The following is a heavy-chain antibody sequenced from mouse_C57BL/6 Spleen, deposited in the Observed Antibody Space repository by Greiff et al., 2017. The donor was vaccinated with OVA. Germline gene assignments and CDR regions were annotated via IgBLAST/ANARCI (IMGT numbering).Heavy chain of an antibody. D-gene: IGHD3-2*02. V-gene: IGHV1-82*01. CDR2: IYPGDGDT. CDR1: GYAFSSSW. CDR3: ARSDSSGYYFYD. Sequence: VQLQQSGPELVKPGASVKISCKASGYAFSSSWMNWVKQRPGKGLEWIGRIYPGDGDTTCNGKFKGKATLTADKSSSTAYMQLSILTSEDSAVYFCARSDSSGYYFYDWGQGTTLTVSS. J-gene: IGHJ2*01.